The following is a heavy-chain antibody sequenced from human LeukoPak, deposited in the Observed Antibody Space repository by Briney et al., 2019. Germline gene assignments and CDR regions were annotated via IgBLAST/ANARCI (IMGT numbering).Heavy chain of an antibody. CDR1: GDSISSYH. CDR2: IYYSGST. CDR3: ARRYYYDSSGYSN. J-gene: IGHJ4*02. Sequence: PSETLSLTCTVSGDSISSYHWSWVRQPPGKGLEWIGYIYYSGSTTYNPSLKSRVTISLDTSKNQFSLKLSAVTAADTAVYYCARRYYYDSSGYSNWGQGTLVTVSS. D-gene: IGHD3-22*01. V-gene: IGHV4-59*08.